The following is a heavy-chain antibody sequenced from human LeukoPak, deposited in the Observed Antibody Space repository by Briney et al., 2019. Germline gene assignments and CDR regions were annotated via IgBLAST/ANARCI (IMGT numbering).Heavy chain of an antibody. V-gene: IGHV1-2*02. CDR3: VATTYSDYDGFDY. CDR1: DYTFTSYG. CDR2: INPNTGDT. J-gene: IGHJ4*02. D-gene: IGHD4-17*01. Sequence: PGASVKVSCKASDYTFTSYGISWVRQAPGQGLEWMGWINPNTGDTNYAQIFQGRVAMTRDTSISTAYMELSRLKSDDTAMYYCVATTYSDYDGFDYWGQGTLVTVSS.